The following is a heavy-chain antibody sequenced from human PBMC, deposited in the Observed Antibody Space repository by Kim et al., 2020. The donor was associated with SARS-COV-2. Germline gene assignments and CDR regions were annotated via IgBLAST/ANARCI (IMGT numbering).Heavy chain of an antibody. CDR3: AKDVVAATYYYYGLDV. CDR2: ISWNSGSI. V-gene: IGHV3-9*01. D-gene: IGHD2-15*01. J-gene: IGHJ6*02. Sequence: GGSLRLSCAASGFTFDDYALNWVRQAPGKGLEGGSGISWNSGSIGYADSVKGRFTISRDNAKNSLYLQMNSLRAEDTALYYCAKDVVAATYYYYGLDVWGQGTTLTVSS. CDR1: GFTFDDYA.